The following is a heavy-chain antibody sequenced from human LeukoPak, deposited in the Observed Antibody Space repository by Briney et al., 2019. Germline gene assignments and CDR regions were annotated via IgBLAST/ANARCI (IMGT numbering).Heavy chain of an antibody. CDR1: GGSISSSSYY. D-gene: IGHD3-22*01. CDR2: IYYSGNT. Sequence: SETLSLTCTVSGGSISSSSYYWGWIRQPLGKGLEWIGSIYYSGNTYYNPSLKSRVTISVDTSKSQFSLELSSVAAADTAVYYCARHSNYYDSGYYYHFDYWGQGTLVTVSS. V-gene: IGHV4-39*01. J-gene: IGHJ4*02. CDR3: ARHSNYYDSGYYYHFDY.